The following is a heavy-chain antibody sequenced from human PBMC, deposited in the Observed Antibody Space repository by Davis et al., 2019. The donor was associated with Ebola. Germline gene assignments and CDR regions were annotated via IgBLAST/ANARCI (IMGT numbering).Heavy chain of an antibody. CDR2: LHFRGST. D-gene: IGHD2-15*01. Sequence: SETLSLTCNVSDVSIGSSGYYWGWVRQPPGKGLEWIGTLHFRGSTYYSPSLTGRVTLSGDSSKNEFSLTLDSVTAADTGVYYCARLVTACSGGICYSDFDDWGQGTLVTVSS. J-gene: IGHJ4*02. V-gene: IGHV4-39*01. CDR1: DVSIGSSGYY. CDR3: ARLVTACSGGICYSDFDD.